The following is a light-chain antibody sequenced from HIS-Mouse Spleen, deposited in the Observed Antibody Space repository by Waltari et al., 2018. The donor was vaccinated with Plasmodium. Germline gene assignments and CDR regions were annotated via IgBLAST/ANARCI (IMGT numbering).Light chain of an antibody. V-gene: IGKV3-20*01. J-gene: IGKJ5*01. CDR1: QSVGSSY. CDR3: QQYGSSPIT. Sequence: EIVLTQSPGTLSLSPGERATLSRRASQSVGSSYLAWYQQKPGQAPRLLILGASSRATGIPDGFSGSGSGTDVTLTISRLELEDVAVYYCQQYGSSPITFGQGTRLEIK. CDR2: GAS.